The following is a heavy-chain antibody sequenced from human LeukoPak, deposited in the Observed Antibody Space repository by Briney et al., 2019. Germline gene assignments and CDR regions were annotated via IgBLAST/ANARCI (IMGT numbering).Heavy chain of an antibody. CDR1: GGSISSGGYY. Sequence: PSETLSLTCTVSGGSISSGGYYWSWIRQHPGKGLEWIGYIYYSGSTYYNPSLKSRVTISVDTSKNQFSLKLSSVTAADTAVYYCARATTPMGAFDIWGQGTMVTVSS. CDR3: ARATTPMGAFDI. J-gene: IGHJ3*02. V-gene: IGHV4-31*03. D-gene: IGHD4-17*01. CDR2: IYYSGST.